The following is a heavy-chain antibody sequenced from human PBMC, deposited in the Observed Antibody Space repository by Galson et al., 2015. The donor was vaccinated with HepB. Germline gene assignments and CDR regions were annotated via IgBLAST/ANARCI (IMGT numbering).Heavy chain of an antibody. D-gene: IGHD2-2*01. J-gene: IGHJ4*02. CDR2: ISGSGGST. CDR1: GFTFSSYA. V-gene: IGHV3-23*01. Sequence: SLRLSCAASGFTFSSYAMSWVRQAPGKGLEWVSAISGSGGSTYYADSVKGRFTISRDNSKNTLYLQMNSLRAEDTAVYYCAKDQDVVVPAAWGFDYWGQGTLVTVSS. CDR3: AKDQDVVVPAAWGFDY.